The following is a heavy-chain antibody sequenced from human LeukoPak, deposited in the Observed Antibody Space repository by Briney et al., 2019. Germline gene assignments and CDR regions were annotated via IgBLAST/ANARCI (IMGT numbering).Heavy chain of an antibody. V-gene: IGHV1-69*06. Sequence: SMKVSCKASGGTFSSYAISWVRQAPGQGLEWMGGIIPIFGTADYAQKFQGRVTITADKSTSTAYMELSNLRSEDTAVYYCASTILDGTRRNYFDYWGQGTLVTVSS. CDR2: IIPIFGTA. CDR3: ASTILDGTRRNYFDY. CDR1: GGTFSSYA. D-gene: IGHD3-3*01. J-gene: IGHJ4*02.